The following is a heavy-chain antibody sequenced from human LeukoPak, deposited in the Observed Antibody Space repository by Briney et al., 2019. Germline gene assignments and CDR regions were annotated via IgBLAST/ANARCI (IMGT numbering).Heavy chain of an antibody. CDR3: ARGQQWLFGWFDP. CDR2: IYYSGST. CDR1: GGSISSSSYY. D-gene: IGHD6-19*01. V-gene: IGHV4-39*07. Sequence: SETLSLTCTVSGGSISSSSYYWGWIRQPRGRGLEWIGSIYYSGSTYYNPSLKSRITISVDTSKNQFSLKLSSVTAADTAVYYCARGQQWLFGWFDPWGQGTLVTVSS. J-gene: IGHJ5*02.